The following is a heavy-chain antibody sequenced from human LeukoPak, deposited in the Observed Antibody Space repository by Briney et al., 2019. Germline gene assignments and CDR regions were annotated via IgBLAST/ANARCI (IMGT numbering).Heavy chain of an antibody. J-gene: IGHJ4*02. CDR3: AREGGPYRPLDY. CDR1: GGSISTTNW. V-gene: IGHV4-4*02. CDR2: VHLSGRT. Sequence: PSGTLFLTCGVSGGSISTTNWWTWVRQPPGEGLEWIGEVHLSGRTHYNPSLESRVTMSVDMSENHISLRLTSVTAADTAVYYCAREGGPYRPLDYSGQGTLVTVSS.